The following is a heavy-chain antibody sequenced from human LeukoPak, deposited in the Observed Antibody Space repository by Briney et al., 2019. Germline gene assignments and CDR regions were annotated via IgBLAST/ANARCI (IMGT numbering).Heavy chain of an antibody. Sequence: GGSLRLSCAASGFTFSSYSMNWVRQAPGKGLEWVSSISSSSSYIYYADSVKGRFTISRDNAKNSLYLQTNSLRAEDTAVYYCARDHPYSSSSGEYYFDYWGQGTLVTVSS. CDR3: ARDHPYSSSSGEYYFDY. V-gene: IGHV3-21*01. CDR2: ISSSSSYI. D-gene: IGHD6-6*01. J-gene: IGHJ4*02. CDR1: GFTFSSYS.